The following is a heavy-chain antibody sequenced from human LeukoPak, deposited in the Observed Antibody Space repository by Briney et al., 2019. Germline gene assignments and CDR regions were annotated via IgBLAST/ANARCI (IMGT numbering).Heavy chain of an antibody. CDR2: IYAGDSDT. D-gene: IGHD6-13*01. Sequence: GESLQISCKGSGYRFTSYWIGWVRQMPGKGLEWMGIIYAGDSDTRYSPSFRGQVTISADKSTSTAYLQWRSLWASDSAMYYCARGAIPAAVTGGADFDYWGQGTLVTVSS. CDR1: GYRFTSYW. V-gene: IGHV5-51*01. J-gene: IGHJ4*02. CDR3: ARGAIPAAVTGGADFDY.